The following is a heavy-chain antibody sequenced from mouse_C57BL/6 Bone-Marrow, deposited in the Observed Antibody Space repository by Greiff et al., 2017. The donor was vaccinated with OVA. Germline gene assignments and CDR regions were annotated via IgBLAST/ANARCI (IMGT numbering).Heavy chain of an antibody. D-gene: IGHD1-1*01. V-gene: IGHV1-81*01. CDR3: ARSLITTVAIDY. Sequence: QVQLKESGAELARPGASVKLSCKASGYTFTSYGISWVKQRTGQGLEWIGEIYPRSGNTYYNEKFKGKATLTADKSSSTAYMELRSLTSEDSAVYFCARSLITTVAIDYWGQGTTLTVSS. CDR1: GYTFTSYG. J-gene: IGHJ2*01. CDR2: IYPRSGNT.